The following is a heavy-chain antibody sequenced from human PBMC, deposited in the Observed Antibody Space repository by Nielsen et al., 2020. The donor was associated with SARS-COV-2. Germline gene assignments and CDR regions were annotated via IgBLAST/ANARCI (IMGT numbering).Heavy chain of an antibody. J-gene: IGHJ6*02. CDR3: ARAPHYYYYGMDV. Sequence: WIRQPPGKGLEWVAVISYDGSNKYYADSVKGRFTISRDNSKNMLYLQMNSLRAEDTAVYYCARAPHYYYYGMDVWGQGTTVTVSS. V-gene: IGHV3-30-3*01. CDR2: ISYDGSNK.